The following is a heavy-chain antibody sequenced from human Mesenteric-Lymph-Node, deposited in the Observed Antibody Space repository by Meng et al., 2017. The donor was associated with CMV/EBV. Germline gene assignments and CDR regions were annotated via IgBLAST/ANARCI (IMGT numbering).Heavy chain of an antibody. V-gene: IGHV3-53*05. CDR1: GFTVSSND. Sequence: GGSLRLSCAASGFTVSSNDMNWVRQAPGKGLEWVSVIYSGDNTYYADSVKGRFTISRDNSKNSLYLQMNSLRTEDTAFYYCAKDGRGSSGGYYFDYWGQGTLVTVSS. D-gene: IGHD6-6*01. CDR3: AKDGRGSSGGYYFDY. J-gene: IGHJ4*02. CDR2: IYSGDNT.